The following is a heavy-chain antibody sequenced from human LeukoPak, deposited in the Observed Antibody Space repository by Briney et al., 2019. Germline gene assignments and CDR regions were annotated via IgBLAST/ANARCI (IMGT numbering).Heavy chain of an antibody. CDR3: ARHLSGTAMAHYFDF. D-gene: IGHD5-18*01. Sequence: SETLSLTCSVSGDSISSARNYWGWIRQSPGKGLEWLASVYSSGSTHSNPSLTSRVSISIDMPKNQFSLKLYSVTASDAAIYYCARHLSGTAMAHYFDFWGQGTLVTVSS. V-gene: IGHV4-39*01. CDR2: VYSSGST. CDR1: GDSISSARNY. J-gene: IGHJ4*02.